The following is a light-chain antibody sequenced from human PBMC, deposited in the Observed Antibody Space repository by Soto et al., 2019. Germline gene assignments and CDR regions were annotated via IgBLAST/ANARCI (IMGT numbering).Light chain of an antibody. CDR2: GAS. CDR1: QSVNSN. J-gene: IGKJ1*01. V-gene: IGKV3-15*01. CDR3: QQYNNWLWT. Sequence: EIVMTQSPATLSVSPGERATLSCRASQSVNSNLVWYQQKPGQAPRPLIYGASTRATGIPGRFSGSGYGTAFTLTISSLQSEDFAVYYCQQYNNWLWTFGQGTKVEIK.